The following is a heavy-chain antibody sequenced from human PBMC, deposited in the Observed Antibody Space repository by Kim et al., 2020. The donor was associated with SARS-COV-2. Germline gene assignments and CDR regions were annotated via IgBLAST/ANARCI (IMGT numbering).Heavy chain of an antibody. CDR3: ARDRVGYYYYGMDV. CDR2: IWYDGSNK. Sequence: GGSLRLSCAASGFTFSSYGMHWVRQAPGKGLEWVAVIWYDGSNKYYADSVKGRFTISRDNSKNTLYLQMNSLRAEDTAVYYCARDRVGYYYYGMDVWGQGTTVTVSS. V-gene: IGHV3-33*01. CDR1: GFTFSSYG. J-gene: IGHJ6*02.